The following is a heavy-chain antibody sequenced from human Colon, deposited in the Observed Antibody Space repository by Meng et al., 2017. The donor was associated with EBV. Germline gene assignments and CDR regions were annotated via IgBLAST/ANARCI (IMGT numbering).Heavy chain of an antibody. J-gene: IGHJ4*02. D-gene: IGHD2-15*01. CDR1: GGSFSDSY. V-gene: IGHV4-34*01. CDR3: ASSDCSGGTCYLDC. Sequence: QLQRGGAGLLKPSETLSLTCTVYGGSFSDSYWTWNRQPPGKGLEWIGEINHVGSTTYNPSLKSRVTISVDTSKNQFSLKLSSVTAADAAVYYCASSDCSGGTCYLDCWGQGTLVTVSS. CDR2: INHVGST.